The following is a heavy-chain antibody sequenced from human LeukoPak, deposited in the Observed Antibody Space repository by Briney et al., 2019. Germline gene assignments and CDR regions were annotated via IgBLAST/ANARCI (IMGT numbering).Heavy chain of an antibody. D-gene: IGHD1-26*01. CDR2: ISGSGGST. Sequence: GGFLRLSCAASGFTFSSYVMSWVRQAPGKELEWVSAISGSGGSTYYADSVKGRSTISRDNSKNTLYLQMNSLRAEDTAVYYCAKEPTYSGREKATWSYWGQGTLVTVSS. V-gene: IGHV3-23*01. CDR3: AKEPTYSGREKATWSY. J-gene: IGHJ4*02. CDR1: GFTFSSYV.